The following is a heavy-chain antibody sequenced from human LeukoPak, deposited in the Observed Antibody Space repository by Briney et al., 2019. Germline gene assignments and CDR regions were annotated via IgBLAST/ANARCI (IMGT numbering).Heavy chain of an antibody. D-gene: IGHD3-10*01. Sequence: KPSETLSLTCAVYGGSFSGYYWSWIRQPPGKGLEWIGEINHSGSTNYNPSLKSRVTISVDTSKNQFSLKLSSVTAADTAVYYCARHPPIWFGELIRLPYRPGFDYWGQETLVTVSS. CDR3: ARHPPIWFGELIRLPYRPGFDY. J-gene: IGHJ4*02. V-gene: IGHV4-34*01. CDR2: INHSGST. CDR1: GGSFSGYY.